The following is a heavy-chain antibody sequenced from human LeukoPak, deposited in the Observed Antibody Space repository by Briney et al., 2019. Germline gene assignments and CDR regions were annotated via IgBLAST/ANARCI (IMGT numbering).Heavy chain of an antibody. D-gene: IGHD6-13*01. CDR3: AKDQQLVLDY. V-gene: IGHV3-30*02. Sequence: PGGSLRLSCAASGFTFSSYAMHWVRQAPGKGLEWVAFIRYDGSNKYYADSVKGRFTISRDNSKNTLYLQMNSLRAEDTAVYYCAKDQQLVLDYWGQGTLVTVSS. CDR2: IRYDGSNK. CDR1: GFTFSSYA. J-gene: IGHJ4*02.